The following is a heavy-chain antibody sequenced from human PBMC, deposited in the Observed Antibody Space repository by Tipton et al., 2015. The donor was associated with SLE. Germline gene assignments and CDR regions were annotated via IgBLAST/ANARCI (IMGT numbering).Heavy chain of an antibody. V-gene: IGHV4-61*02. Sequence: TLSLTCTVSGGSISSGSYYWSWIRQPAGKGLEWIGRIYTSGSTNYNPSLKGRVTISVDTSKSQFSLKLTSVTAADTAVYYCARTWSFNWFAPWGQGTLVTVSS. CDR3: ARTWSFNWFAP. CDR1: GGSISSGSYY. J-gene: IGHJ5*02. CDR2: IYTSGST.